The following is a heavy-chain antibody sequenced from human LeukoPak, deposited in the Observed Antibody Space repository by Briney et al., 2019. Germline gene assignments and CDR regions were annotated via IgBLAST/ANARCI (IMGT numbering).Heavy chain of an antibody. V-gene: IGHV4-34*12. D-gene: IGHD3-22*01. J-gene: IGHJ4*02. CDR3: ARANLPYYYDSSGYYPPGY. CDR2: IIHSVST. Sequence: SETLSLTCTVYGGSFNTYYWSWIRQPPGKGLEWIGEIIHSVSTTYNPSLKSRVTISVDTSKNQFSLKLSSVTAADTAVYYCARANLPYYYDSSGYYPPGYWGKGTLVTVSS. CDR1: GGSFNTYY.